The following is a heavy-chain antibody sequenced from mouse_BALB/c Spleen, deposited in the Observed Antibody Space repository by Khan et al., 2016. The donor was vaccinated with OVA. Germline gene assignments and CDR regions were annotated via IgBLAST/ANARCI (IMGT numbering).Heavy chain of an antibody. CDR1: GYSITSGYG. CDR3: ARTARIKY. V-gene: IGHV3-2*02. D-gene: IGHD1-2*01. Sequence: EVQLQQSGPGLVKPSQSLSLTCTVTGYSITSGYGWNWIRQFPGNQLEWMGYISYSGSTNYNPSLKSRISITRETSKNQFFLQLNSVTTEDTATYYCARTARIKYWGQGTTLTVSS. J-gene: IGHJ2*01. CDR2: ISYSGST.